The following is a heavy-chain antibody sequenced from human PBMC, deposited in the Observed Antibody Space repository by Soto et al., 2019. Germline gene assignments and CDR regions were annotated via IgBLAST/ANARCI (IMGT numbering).Heavy chain of an antibody. CDR3: AKRYGDIVVVVAATWYFDY. D-gene: IGHD2-15*01. CDR2: ISGSGGST. V-gene: IGHV3-23*01. Sequence: EVQLLESGGGLVQPGGSLRLSCAASGFTFSSYAMSWVRQAPGKGLEWVSAISGSGGSTYYADSVKGRFTISRDNSKNPLYLQMNSLRAEDTAVYYCAKRYGDIVVVVAATWYFDYWGQGTLVTVSS. J-gene: IGHJ4*02. CDR1: GFTFSSYA.